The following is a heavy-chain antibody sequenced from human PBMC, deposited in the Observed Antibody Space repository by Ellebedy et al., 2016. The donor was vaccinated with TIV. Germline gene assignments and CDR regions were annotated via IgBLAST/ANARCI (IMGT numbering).Heavy chain of an antibody. V-gene: IGHV3-30*03. D-gene: IGHD5-24*01. CDR1: GFTFSSYG. CDR3: ARDWVGDGYNYGGLEL. Sequence: GGSLRLXCAASGFTFSSYGMHWVRQAPGKGLEWVAVISYDGSNKYYADSVKGRFTISRDNSKNTLYLQMNSLRAEDTAVYYCARDWVGDGYNYGGLELWGQGTLVTVSS. J-gene: IGHJ4*02. CDR2: ISYDGSNK.